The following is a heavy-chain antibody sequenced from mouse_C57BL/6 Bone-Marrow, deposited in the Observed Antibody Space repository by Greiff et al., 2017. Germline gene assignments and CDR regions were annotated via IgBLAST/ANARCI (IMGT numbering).Heavy chain of an antibody. CDR2: IDPSDSYT. J-gene: IGHJ2*01. Sequence: QVQLQQPGAELVMPGASVKLSCKASGYTFTSYWMHWVKQRPGQGLEWIGEIDPSDSYTNYNQKFKGQSTLTVDKSSSTAYMQLSSLTSEDSAVYYCAREGTTVVAAYYFDYWGQGTTLTVSS. CDR3: AREGTTVVAAYYFDY. D-gene: IGHD1-1*01. CDR1: GYTFTSYW. V-gene: IGHV1-69*01.